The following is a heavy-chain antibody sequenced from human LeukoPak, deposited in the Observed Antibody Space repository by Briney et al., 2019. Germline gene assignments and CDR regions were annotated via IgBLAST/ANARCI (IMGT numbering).Heavy chain of an antibody. CDR3: ARELLYGSGSYYEP. CDR2: IIPILGIA. J-gene: IGHJ4*02. V-gene: IGHV1-69*04. Sequence: SVKVSCKASGYTFTSYGISWVRQAPGQGLEWMGRIIPILGIANYAQKFQGRVTITADKSTSTAYMELSSLRSEDTAVYYCARELLYGSGSYYEPWGQGTLVTVSS. CDR1: GYTFTSYG. D-gene: IGHD3-10*01.